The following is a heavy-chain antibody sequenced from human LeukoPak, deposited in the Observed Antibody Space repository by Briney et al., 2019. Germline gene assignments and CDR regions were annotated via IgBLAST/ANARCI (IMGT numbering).Heavy chain of an antibody. V-gene: IGHV1-18*01. CDR2: ISAYNGNT. J-gene: IGHJ6*02. Sequence: GASVKVSCKASGYTFTSYGISWVRQAPGQGLEWMGWISAYNGNTNYAQKLLGRVTMTTDTSTSTAYMELRSLRSDDTAVYYCARDPGGYSYGYYYYGMDVWGQGTTVTVSS. D-gene: IGHD5-18*01. CDR1: GYTFTSYG. CDR3: ARDPGGYSYGYYYYGMDV.